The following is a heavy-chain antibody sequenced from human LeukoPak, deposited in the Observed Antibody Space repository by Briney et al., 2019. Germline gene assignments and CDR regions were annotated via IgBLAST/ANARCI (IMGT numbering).Heavy chain of an antibody. D-gene: IGHD3-22*01. CDR2: ISGSGGST. Sequence: PGGSLRLSCAASGFTFSSYAMSWVRQAPGKGLEWVSAISGSGGSTYYADSVKGRFTISRDNSKSTLYLQMNSLRAEDTAVYYCAKGDHYYDSSGYPDYWGQGTLVTVSS. CDR1: GFTFSSYA. J-gene: IGHJ4*02. V-gene: IGHV3-23*01. CDR3: AKGDHYYDSSGYPDY.